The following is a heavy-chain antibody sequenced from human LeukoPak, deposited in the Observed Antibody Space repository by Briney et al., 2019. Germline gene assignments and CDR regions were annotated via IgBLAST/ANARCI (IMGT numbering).Heavy chain of an antibody. CDR1: GGSFSGYY. V-gene: IGHV4-34*01. CDR2: IYHSGST. CDR3: ARDNIVVVAATKAYYFDY. J-gene: IGHJ4*02. Sequence: SETLSLTCAVYGGSFSGYYWSWIRQPPGKGLEWIGSIYHSGSTYYNPSLKSRVTISVDTSKNQFSLKLSSVTAADTAVYYCARDNIVVVAATKAYYFDYWGQGTLVTVSS. D-gene: IGHD2-15*01.